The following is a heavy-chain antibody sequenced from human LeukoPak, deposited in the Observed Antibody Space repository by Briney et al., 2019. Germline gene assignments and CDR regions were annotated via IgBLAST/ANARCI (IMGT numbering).Heavy chain of an antibody. D-gene: IGHD1-26*01. CDR3: TRELGGSYNDY. CDR1: GYSFISYH. CDR2: INIPSGGST. V-gene: IGHV1-46*01. Sequence: ASVKVSCKASGYSFISYHMHWVRQAPGQGLEWMGIINIPSGGSTSYGQKFQGRVTMTRDTSTSTVYMELSSLRSEDTAVYYCTRELGGSYNDYWGQGTPATVSS. J-gene: IGHJ4*02.